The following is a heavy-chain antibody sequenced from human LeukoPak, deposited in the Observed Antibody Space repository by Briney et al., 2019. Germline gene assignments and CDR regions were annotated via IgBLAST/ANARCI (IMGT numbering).Heavy chain of an antibody. J-gene: IGHJ6*03. CDR3: AKGGRVGGGITMIRGVRNFYYYMDV. V-gene: IGHV3-30*18. CDR2: ISYDGPNK. Sequence: GGSLRLSCAASGFTFSSYGMHWVRQAPGKGLEWVAVISYDGPNKYYADSVKGRFTISRDNSKNTLYLQMNSLRAENTAVYYCAKGGRVGGGITMIRGVRNFYYYMDVWGKGTTVIISS. CDR1: GFTFSSYG. D-gene: IGHD3-10*01.